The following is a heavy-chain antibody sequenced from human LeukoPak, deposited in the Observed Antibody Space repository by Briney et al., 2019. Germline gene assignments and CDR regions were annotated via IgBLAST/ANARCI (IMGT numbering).Heavy chain of an antibody. V-gene: IGHV4-59*01. D-gene: IGHD5/OR15-5a*01. CDR1: GGXISSYY. Sequence: SETLSLTCTVSGGXISSYYCSWIRQPPGKGLEWIGYIFYTGSTNYNPSLKSRVTISADTSKNQFSLKLSSVTAADTAMYYCARDVFRAFDIWGQGTMVTVSS. CDR3: ARDVFRAFDI. J-gene: IGHJ3*02. CDR2: IFYTGST.